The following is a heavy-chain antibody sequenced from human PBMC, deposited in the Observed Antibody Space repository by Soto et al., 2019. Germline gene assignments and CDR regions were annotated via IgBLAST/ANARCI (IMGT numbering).Heavy chain of an antibody. V-gene: IGHV3-48*01. Sequence: GGSLRLSCAASGFTFSSYSMNWVRQAPGKGLEWVSYISSGSSTIYYADSVKGRFTISRDNAKNSLYLQMNSLRAEDTAVYYCASKVPLDYWGQGTLVTVSS. CDR2: ISSGSSTI. CDR3: ASKVPLDY. J-gene: IGHJ4*02. CDR1: GFTFSSYS. D-gene: IGHD1-1*01.